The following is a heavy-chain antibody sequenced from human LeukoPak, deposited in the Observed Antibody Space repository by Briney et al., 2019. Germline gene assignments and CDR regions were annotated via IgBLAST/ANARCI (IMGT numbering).Heavy chain of an antibody. CDR2: MNPNSGNT. CDR3: VRALYSGYDNFDY. Sequence: GASVKVSCKASGYTFTSYDINWVRQATGQGLEWMGWMNPNSGNTGYAQKFQGRVTMTRNTSISTAYMELSSLRSEDTAVYYCVRALYSGYDNFDYWGQGTLVTVPS. CDR1: GYTFTSYD. V-gene: IGHV1-8*01. J-gene: IGHJ4*02. D-gene: IGHD5-12*01.